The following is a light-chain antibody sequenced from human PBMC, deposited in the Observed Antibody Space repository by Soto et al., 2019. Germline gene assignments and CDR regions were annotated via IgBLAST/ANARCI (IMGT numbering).Light chain of an antibody. Sequence: DIQMTQSPSTLFGSVGDRVTISCGASQTISSRLAWYQKKPGEAPKLLIYKASTLKSGVPSRFGGSGSGTEFTLTISSLQPDDFATYYCQHYHSYSGAFGQGTKVDIK. J-gene: IGKJ1*01. CDR1: QTISSR. CDR2: KAS. V-gene: IGKV1-5*03. CDR3: QHYHSYSGA.